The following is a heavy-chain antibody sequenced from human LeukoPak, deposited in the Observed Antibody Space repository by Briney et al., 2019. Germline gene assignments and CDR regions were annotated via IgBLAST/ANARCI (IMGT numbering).Heavy chain of an antibody. CDR1: GFTFSSFG. V-gene: IGHV3-30*02. D-gene: IGHD1-26*01. Sequence: GGSLTLSCAASGFTFSSFGMHWVRQAPGKGLEWVAYIRYDGSNKNYADSLEGRFTISRDNSKNALYLQIDSLRPEDTAVYYRAKKRGAAFYNWFDPWGQGALVTVSS. CDR3: AKKRGAAFYNWFDP. J-gene: IGHJ5*02. CDR2: IRYDGSNK.